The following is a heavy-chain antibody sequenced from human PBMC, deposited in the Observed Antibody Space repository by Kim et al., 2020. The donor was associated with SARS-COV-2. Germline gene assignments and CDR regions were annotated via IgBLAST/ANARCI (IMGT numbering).Heavy chain of an antibody. D-gene: IGHD3-22*01. CDR1: GGTFNSYA. CDR3: ARGDNYYESSGYYSRFAY. J-gene: IGHJ4*02. CDR2: IIPMVGTA. V-gene: IGHV1-69*13. Sequence: SVKVSCKASGGTFNSYAINWVRQAPGQGLEWMGGIIPMVGTANFAQKFQGRVTITADESTSTAYMEVSSLRSEDTAMYYCARGDNYYESSGYYSRFAYWGQGTLVTVSS.